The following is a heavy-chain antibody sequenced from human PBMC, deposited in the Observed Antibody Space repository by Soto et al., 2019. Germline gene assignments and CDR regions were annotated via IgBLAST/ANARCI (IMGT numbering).Heavy chain of an antibody. CDR2: INPNGGST. Sequence: ASVKVSCKASGYTFTNYYIHWVRQAPGQGLESMGIINPNGGSTAYAQSFQGRVTLTRDTSTTTVYMELTSLRSEDTAVYYCVRDGDLTVDATAYGGLAYWGQGTMVTVSS. CDR3: VRDGDLTVDATAYGGLAY. D-gene: IGHD4-17*01. V-gene: IGHV1-46*03. CDR1: GYTFTNYY. J-gene: IGHJ4*02.